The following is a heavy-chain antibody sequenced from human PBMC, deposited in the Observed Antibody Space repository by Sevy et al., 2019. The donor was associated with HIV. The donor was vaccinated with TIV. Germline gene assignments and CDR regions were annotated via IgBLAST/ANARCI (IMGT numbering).Heavy chain of an antibody. Sequence: ASVKVSCKTSGYTFSSYDIHWVRQATGQGLEWMGWMSAKSGNTGYAQKFQGRVTMTRDTSISTAYMELSSLRADDTTVYYCARWWGTSSYYYYAIDVWGQGTTVTVSS. CDR3: ARWWGTSSYYYYAIDV. CDR1: GYTFSSYD. V-gene: IGHV1-8*01. D-gene: IGHD2-8*02. J-gene: IGHJ6*02. CDR2: MSAKSGNT.